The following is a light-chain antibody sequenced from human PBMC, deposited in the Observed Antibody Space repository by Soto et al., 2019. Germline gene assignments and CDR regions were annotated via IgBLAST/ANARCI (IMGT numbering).Light chain of an antibody. V-gene: IGLV2-8*01. CDR1: SSDVGGYNY. CDR2: DVS. Sequence: QSALTQPPSASGSPGQSVTISCTGTSSDVGGYNYVSWYQQHPGKAPKLMIYDVSKRPSGVPDRFSGSESGTSASLVISGLRSEDEGNYYCAAWDDSLSGVLFGGGTKLTVL. J-gene: IGLJ2*01. CDR3: AAWDDSLSGVL.